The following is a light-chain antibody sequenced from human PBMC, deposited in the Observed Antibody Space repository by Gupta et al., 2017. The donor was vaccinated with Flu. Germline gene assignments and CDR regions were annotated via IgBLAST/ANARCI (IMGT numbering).Light chain of an antibody. V-gene: IGLV1-47*01. CDR3: FAWEDTQSGYLV. CDR1: RSSVGNNF. CDR2: KSD. J-gene: IGLJ2*01. Sequence: QSVLTQPPPASGTPGQTVTISCSGTRSSVGNNFVYWYQQFPGEPPNLLIYKSDQRPSGVPARFSASTSGASAALTIGGLRPEDEADYYCFAWEDTQSGYLVFGGGTKLTVL.